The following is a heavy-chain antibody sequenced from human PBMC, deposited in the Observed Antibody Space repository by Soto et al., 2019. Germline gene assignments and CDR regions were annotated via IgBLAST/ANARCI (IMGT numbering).Heavy chain of an antibody. CDR2: IYHSGTT. CDR1: GGAIGGCY. V-gene: IGHV4-59*04. Sequence: PSETLSLTCSLSGGAIGGCYWSWIRQPPGKGLEWIGSIYHSGTTYYNPSLKSRVTISLDTSRNQFSLKLTSVTAADTAVYYCARSLLTSSWYAGSWGQGTLVTVSS. CDR3: ARSLLTSSWYAGS. J-gene: IGHJ5*02. D-gene: IGHD6-13*01.